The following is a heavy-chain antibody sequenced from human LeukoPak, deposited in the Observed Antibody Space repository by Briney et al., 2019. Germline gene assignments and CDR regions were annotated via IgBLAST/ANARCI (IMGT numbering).Heavy chain of an antibody. D-gene: IGHD2-15*01. J-gene: IGHJ3*02. CDR1: GGSISSGGYY. CDR2: IYYSGST. V-gene: IGHV4-31*03. Sequence: PSETLSLTCTVSGGSISSGGYYWSWIRQHPGKGLEWIGYIYYSGSTYYNPSLKSRVTISVDTSKNQFSLKLSSVTAADTAVYYCARAKSFVVVVAATPPAFDIWGQGTMVTVSS. CDR3: ARAKSFVVVVAATPPAFDI.